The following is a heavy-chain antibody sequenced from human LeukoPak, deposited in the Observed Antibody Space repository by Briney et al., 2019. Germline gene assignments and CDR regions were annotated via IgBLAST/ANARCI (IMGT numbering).Heavy chain of an antibody. CDR1: GFTFSSYS. V-gene: IGHV3-48*01. D-gene: IGHD2-2*01. CDR2: INSRSTTI. CDR3: ARGAAPVVPAASDAFDI. Sequence: GGSLRLSCAASGFTFSSYSMNWVRQAPGKGLEWVSYINSRSTTIYYADSVKGRFTISRDNAKNSLYLQMNSLRAEDTAVYYCARGAAPVVPAASDAFDIWGQGTMVTVSS. J-gene: IGHJ3*02.